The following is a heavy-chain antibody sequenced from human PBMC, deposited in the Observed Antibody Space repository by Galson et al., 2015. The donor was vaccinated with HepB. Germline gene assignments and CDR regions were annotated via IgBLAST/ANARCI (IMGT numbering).Heavy chain of an antibody. Sequence: SLRLSCAASGFTFTGYAMNWVRQAPGRGLEWIASISSGSMYIYYADSMKGRFTISRDNARNSLYLQLNSLRVEDTAVYYYTRGFHYYNNKLNDYWGQGTLVTVSS. CDR3: TRGFHYYNNKLNDY. V-gene: IGHV3-21*01. J-gene: IGHJ4*02. CDR2: ISSGSMYI. CDR1: GFTFTGYA. D-gene: IGHD3-22*01.